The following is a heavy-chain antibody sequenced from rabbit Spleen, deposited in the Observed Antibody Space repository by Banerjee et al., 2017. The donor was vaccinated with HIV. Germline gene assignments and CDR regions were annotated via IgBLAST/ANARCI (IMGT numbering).Heavy chain of an antibody. CDR1: GFTISSSYW. V-gene: IGHV1S40*01. Sequence: QSLEESGGDLVKPGASLTLTCKASGFTISSSYWICWVRQAPGKGLEWIACIDDVDGSTYYASWAKGRFSSSKTSSTTVTLQMTSLTAADTATYFCARDSAGVIGWNFNLWGPGTLVTVS. CDR2: IDDVDGST. D-gene: IGHD1-1*01. CDR3: ARDSAGVIGWNFNL. J-gene: IGHJ4*01.